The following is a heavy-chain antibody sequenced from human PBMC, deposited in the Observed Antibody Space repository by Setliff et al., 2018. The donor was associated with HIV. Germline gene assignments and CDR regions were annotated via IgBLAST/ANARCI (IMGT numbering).Heavy chain of an antibody. CDR2: IYYGGSA. CDR3: ERDVMRWLVMVPGATRWXFDA. D-gene: IGHD2-15*01. J-gene: IGHJ4*02. V-gene: IGHV4-59*12. Sequence: PSETLSLTCSISGGSISSYSWSWIRQVPGKGLEWIGNIYYGGSANYKPSLKRRVTISTDWHRNHVSLELRSVTAADTAVYYCERDVMRWLVMVPGATRWXFDAWGQGALVTVSA. CDR1: GGSISSYS.